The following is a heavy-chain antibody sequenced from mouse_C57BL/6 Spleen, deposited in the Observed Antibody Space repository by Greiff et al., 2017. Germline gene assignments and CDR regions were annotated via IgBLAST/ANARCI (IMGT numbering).Heavy chain of an antibody. CDR3: TTDYSNYTLNY. Sequence: VQLQQSGAELVRPGASVKLSCTASGFNIKDDYMHWVKQRPEQGLEWIGWIDPENGDTEYASKFQGKATITADTSSNTAYLQLSSLTSEDTAVYYCTTDYSNYTLNYWGQGTTLTVSS. CDR1: GFNIKDDY. CDR2: IDPENGDT. D-gene: IGHD2-5*01. V-gene: IGHV14-4*01. J-gene: IGHJ2*01.